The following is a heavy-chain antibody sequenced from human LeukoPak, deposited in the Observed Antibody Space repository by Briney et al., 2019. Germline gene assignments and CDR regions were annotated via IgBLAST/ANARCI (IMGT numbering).Heavy chain of an antibody. J-gene: IGHJ4*02. Sequence: SSETLSLTCTVSGGSISSNYWTWIRQPPGKGLEWIGYIYYSGITNYNPSLKSRVTISVDTSKNQFSLKLSSVTAADTAVYYCARTSGVAVAGFFDYWGQGTLVTVSS. CDR1: GGSISSNY. CDR2: IYYSGIT. CDR3: ARTSGVAVAGFFDY. D-gene: IGHD6-19*01. V-gene: IGHV4-59*08.